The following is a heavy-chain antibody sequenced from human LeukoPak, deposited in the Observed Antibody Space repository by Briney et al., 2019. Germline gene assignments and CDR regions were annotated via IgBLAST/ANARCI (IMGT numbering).Heavy chain of an antibody. V-gene: IGHV3-23*01. J-gene: IGHJ4*02. D-gene: IGHD6-6*01. Sequence: GGSLRLSCAASGFTFNHYAMNWVRQAPGKGLEWVSAISGSADSTYYADSVKGRFTISRDNSKNTLYLQMNSLRAEDTAVYYCAKGTLIAARLLFDYWGQGTLVTVSS. CDR2: ISGSADST. CDR3: AKGTLIAARLLFDY. CDR1: GFTFNHYA.